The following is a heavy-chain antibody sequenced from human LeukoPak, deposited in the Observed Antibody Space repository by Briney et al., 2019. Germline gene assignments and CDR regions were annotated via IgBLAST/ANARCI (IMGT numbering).Heavy chain of an antibody. CDR3: ARDQYSSSSGWFDP. Sequence: SETLSLTCTVSGYSISSGYYWGWIRQPPGKGLEWIGSIYHSGSTYYNPSLKSRVTISVDTSKNQCSLKLSSVTAADTAVYYCARDQYSSSSGWFDPWGQGTLVTVSS. V-gene: IGHV4-38-2*02. CDR2: IYHSGST. CDR1: GYSISSGYY. J-gene: IGHJ5*02. D-gene: IGHD6-6*01.